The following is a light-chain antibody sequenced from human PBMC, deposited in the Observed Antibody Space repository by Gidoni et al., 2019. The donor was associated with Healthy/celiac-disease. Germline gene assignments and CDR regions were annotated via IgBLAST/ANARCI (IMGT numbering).Light chain of an antibody. CDR2: DAS. J-gene: IGKJ5*01. V-gene: IGKV3-11*01. CDR1: QSVSSY. Sequence: EIALTQSPATLSLSPGERATLSCRASQSVSSYLAWYQQKPGQAPRLLIYDASNRATGIPARFSCSGSGTDFTLTISSLEPEDFAVYYCQQRSNWSITFGQXTRLEIK. CDR3: QQRSNWSIT.